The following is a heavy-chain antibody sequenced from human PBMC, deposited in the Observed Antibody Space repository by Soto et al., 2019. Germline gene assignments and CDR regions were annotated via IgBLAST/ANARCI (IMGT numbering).Heavy chain of an antibody. D-gene: IGHD3-10*01. CDR1: GGSISTFS. J-gene: IGHJ6*02. Sequence: AGTLSLTGTVSGGSISTFSWDWIRQPPGKGLEGIGYIYYTGSTYDNPSLKRRVSISVDTTQNHFCLNLNSMTTSDTALYFFARGLSNRVIDVWGQGTTVTVSS. V-gene: IGHV4-59*01. CDR3: ARGLSNRVIDV. CDR2: IYYTGST.